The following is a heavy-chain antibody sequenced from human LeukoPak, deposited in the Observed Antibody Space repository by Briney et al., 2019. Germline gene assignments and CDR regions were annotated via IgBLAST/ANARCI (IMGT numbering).Heavy chain of an antibody. V-gene: IGHV1-2*02. D-gene: IGHD3-3*01. J-gene: IGHJ3*02. CDR2: INPNSGGT. CDR3: ARDRLVTIFGVVIIRDAFDI. Sequence: ASVKVSCKASGYTFTGYYMLWVRQAPGQGLEWMGWINPNSGGTNYAQKFQGRVTMTRDTSISTAYMELSRLRSDDTAVYYCARDRLVTIFGVVIIRDAFDIWGQGTMVTVSS. CDR1: GYTFTGYY.